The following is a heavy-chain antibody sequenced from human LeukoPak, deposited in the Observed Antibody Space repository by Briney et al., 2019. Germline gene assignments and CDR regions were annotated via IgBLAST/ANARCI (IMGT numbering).Heavy chain of an antibody. CDR1: GGSISSGSYY. J-gene: IGHJ6*03. Sequence: SQTLSLTCTVSGGSISSGSYYWSWIRQPAGKGLEWIGRIYTSGSTNYNPSLKSRVTISVDTSKNQFSLKLSSVTAADTAVYYCARAAGAKGYYYYYYMDVWGKGTTVTVSS. V-gene: IGHV4-61*02. D-gene: IGHD3-10*01. CDR3: ARAAGAKGYYYYYYMDV. CDR2: IYTSGST.